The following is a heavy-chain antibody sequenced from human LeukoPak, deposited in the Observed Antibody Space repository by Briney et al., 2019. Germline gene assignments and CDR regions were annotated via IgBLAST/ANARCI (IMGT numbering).Heavy chain of an antibody. CDR1: GYSFTSYD. CDR3: AREAVVVRSSDAFDI. V-gene: IGHV1-8*01. D-gene: IGHD2-2*01. J-gene: IGHJ3*02. CDR2: MNPNSGHT. Sequence: ASVKVSCKASGYSFTSYDIHWVRQAAGHGLEWMGWMNPNSGHTGHAQKFQGRVTMTGDTSMTTAYMELSGLTFEDTAMYYCAREAVVVRSSDAFDIWGQGTMVTVSS.